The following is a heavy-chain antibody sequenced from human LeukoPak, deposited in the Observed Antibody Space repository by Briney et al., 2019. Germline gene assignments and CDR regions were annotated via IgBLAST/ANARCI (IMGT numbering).Heavy chain of an antibody. Sequence: GGSLRLSCAASGFTFSSYSMNWVRQAPGKGLEWVSSISSSSSYIYYADSVKGRFTISRDNAKNSLYLQMNSLRAEDTAVYYCARDRVSDWYGAIVYWGQGTLVTVSS. J-gene: IGHJ4*02. D-gene: IGHD2-21*02. CDR1: GFTFSSYS. V-gene: IGHV3-21*01. CDR2: ISSSSSYI. CDR3: ARDRVSDWYGAIVY.